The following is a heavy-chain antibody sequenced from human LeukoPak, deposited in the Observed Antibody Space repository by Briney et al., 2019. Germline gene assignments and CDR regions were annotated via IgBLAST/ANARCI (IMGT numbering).Heavy chain of an antibody. Sequence: GRSLRLSCAASGFAFSSYGMHRVRQAPGKGLEWVAVIWYDGSKKYYADSVKGRFTISRDNSMNTLYLQMNSLRAEDTAVYYCARDRDGYCSGGSCYSGGFDVWGQGTTVTVSS. D-gene: IGHD2-15*01. CDR1: GFAFSSYG. CDR3: ARDRDGYCSGGSCYSGGFDV. V-gene: IGHV3-33*01. J-gene: IGHJ6*02. CDR2: IWYDGSKK.